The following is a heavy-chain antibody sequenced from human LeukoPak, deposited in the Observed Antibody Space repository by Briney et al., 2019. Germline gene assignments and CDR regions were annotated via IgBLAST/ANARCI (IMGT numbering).Heavy chain of an antibody. Sequence: GESLKISCKASGFSFTFTKNWIGWVRQVPGKGLEWMGIIYPVDSDIRYNPSFQGHVTISADKSISTAYLQWSSLKASDTAMYYCARYTTGDFDYWGQGALVTVFS. CDR3: ARYTTGDFDY. D-gene: IGHD1-1*01. V-gene: IGHV5-51*01. CDR2: IYPVDSDI. CDR1: GFSFTFTKNW. J-gene: IGHJ4*02.